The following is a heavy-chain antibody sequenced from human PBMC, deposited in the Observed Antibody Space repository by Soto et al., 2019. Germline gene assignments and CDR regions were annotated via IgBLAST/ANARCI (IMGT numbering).Heavy chain of an antibody. CDR3: ARGGGVRQYYYDSSGSGYGAFDI. CDR1: GYTFTSYG. CDR2: ISAYSGNT. J-gene: IGHJ3*02. V-gene: IGHV1-18*04. D-gene: IGHD3-22*01. Sequence: WASVKVSCKASGYTFTSYGISWVRQAPGQGLEWMGWISAYSGNTNYAQKLQGRVTMTTDTSTSTAYMELRSLRSDDTAVYYCARGGGVRQYYYDSSGSGYGAFDIWGQGKMVTVSS.